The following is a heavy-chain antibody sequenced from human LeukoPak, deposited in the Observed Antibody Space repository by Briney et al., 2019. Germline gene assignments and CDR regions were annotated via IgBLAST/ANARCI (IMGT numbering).Heavy chain of an antibody. J-gene: IGHJ4*02. D-gene: IGHD5-12*01. Sequence: PGGSLRLSCTASGFIFSSYGMHWVRQAPGKGLEWVAFIRYDASNKYYADSVKGRFTISRDNSKNTLYLQMNSLRPEDTAVYFCAQEVHIVTAYWGQGTLLIVSS. V-gene: IGHV3-30*02. CDR1: GFIFSSYG. CDR3: AQEVHIVTAY. CDR2: IRYDASNK.